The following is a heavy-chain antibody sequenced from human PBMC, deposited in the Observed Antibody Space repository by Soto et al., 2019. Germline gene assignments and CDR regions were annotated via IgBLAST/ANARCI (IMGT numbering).Heavy chain of an antibody. J-gene: IGHJ3*01. V-gene: IGHV1-3*01. CDR2: INAGNGHT. Sequence: QVQLVQSGAELKNPGASVKVSCKASGYTFTSYALHWVRQAPGQRLEWMGWINAGNGHTKYSREFRDRLTITMDTSVSTAYMELRSLKSADTAVFYCARDFAGGLNDAFDFRGQGTMVTVSS. CDR3: ARDFAGGLNDAFDF. CDR1: GYTFTSYA. D-gene: IGHD5-12*01.